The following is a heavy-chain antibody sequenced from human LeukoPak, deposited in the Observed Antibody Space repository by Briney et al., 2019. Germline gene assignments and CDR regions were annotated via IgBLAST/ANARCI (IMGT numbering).Heavy chain of an antibody. V-gene: IGHV1-18*01. CDR3: ASEGGYREAAAAPAGDY. J-gene: IGHJ4*02. Sequence: ASVKVSCKASGYTFIRNGISWVRQAPGQGLEWMGWISPYNENRKYLQKLQGRVTLSTDTSTSTAYMELRSLTSDDTAVYYCASEGGYREAAAAPAGDYWGQGTLVTVSS. D-gene: IGHD6-13*01. CDR1: GYTFIRNG. CDR2: ISPYNENR.